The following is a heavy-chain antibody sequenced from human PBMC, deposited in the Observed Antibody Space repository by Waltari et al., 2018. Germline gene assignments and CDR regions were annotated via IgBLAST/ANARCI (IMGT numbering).Heavy chain of an antibody. CDR3: ARDPNYAVTTYFDY. V-gene: IGHV3-21*01. D-gene: IGHD4-17*01. CDR1: GFTFSSYS. CDR2: ISSSSSYI. J-gene: IGHJ4*02. Sequence: GESGGGLVKPGGSLRLSCAASGFTFSSYSMNWVRQAPGKGLEWVSSISSSSSYIYYADSVKGRFTISRDNAKNSLYLQMNSLRAEDTAVYYCARDPNYAVTTYFDYWGQGTLVTVSS.